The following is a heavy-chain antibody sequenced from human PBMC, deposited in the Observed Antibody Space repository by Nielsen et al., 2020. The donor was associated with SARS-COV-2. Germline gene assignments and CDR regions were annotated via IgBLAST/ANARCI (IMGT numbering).Heavy chain of an antibody. D-gene: IGHD2-8*01. V-gene: IGHV4-61*01. J-gene: IGHJ4*02. CDR3: ASLLFDNGAIYFDY. CDR1: GGSVDDHRYY. Sequence: SETLSLTCTASGGSVDDHRYYWSWIRQPPRKGLEWIGFIYYSGSTNYNPSLKSRVTISVDTAKNQLSLKLSSVTAADTAVYYSASLLFDNGAIYFDYWCQGTIVTVSS. CDR2: IYYSGST.